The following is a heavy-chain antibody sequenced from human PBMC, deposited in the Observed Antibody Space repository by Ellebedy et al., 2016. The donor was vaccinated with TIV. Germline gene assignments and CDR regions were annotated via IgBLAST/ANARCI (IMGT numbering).Heavy chain of an antibody. V-gene: IGHV3-7*03. Sequence: PGGSLRLSCAASGFIISGDWMSWVRQAPGKGLEWVAHINPDGSAEYYVDSVKGRFTISRANAKRSLFLQMNSLRVDDKAVYYCAGGTGWIFDLWGRGTLVTVSS. D-gene: IGHD6-19*01. CDR3: AGGTGWIFDL. J-gene: IGHJ2*01. CDR2: INPDGSAE. CDR1: GFIISGDW.